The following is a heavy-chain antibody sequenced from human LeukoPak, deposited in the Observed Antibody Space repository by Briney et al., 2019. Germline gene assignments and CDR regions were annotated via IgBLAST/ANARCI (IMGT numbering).Heavy chain of an antibody. V-gene: IGHV3-23*01. D-gene: IGHD6-13*01. CDR1: GFTFSSHG. Sequence: GGSLRLSCAASGFTFSSHGMSWVRQAPGKGLEWVSGISGSGSHIYYTDSVKGRFTISRDNSKNTLNLQMNSLRAEDTAVYYCAKIPWYSSGWSIDYWGQGTLVTVSS. CDR2: ISGSGSHI. CDR3: AKIPWYSSGWSIDY. J-gene: IGHJ4*02.